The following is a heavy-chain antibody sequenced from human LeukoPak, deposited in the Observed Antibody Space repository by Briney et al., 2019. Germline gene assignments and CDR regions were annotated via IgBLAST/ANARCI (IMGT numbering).Heavy chain of an antibody. J-gene: IGHJ4*02. CDR1: GFTFSNAW. V-gene: IGHV4-34*01. D-gene: IGHD6-6*01. CDR2: INHSGST. CDR3: ARDSSSHFDY. Sequence: GSLRLSCAASGFTFSNAWMRWIRQPPGKGLEWIGEINHSGSTNYNPSLKSRVTISVDTSKNQFSLKLSSVTAADTAVYYCARDSSSHFDYWGQGTLVTVSS.